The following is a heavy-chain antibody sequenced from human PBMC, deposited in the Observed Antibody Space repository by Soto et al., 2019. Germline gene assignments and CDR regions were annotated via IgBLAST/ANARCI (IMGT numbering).Heavy chain of an antibody. Sequence: PSETLSLTCAVYGGSFSGYFWSWIRQPPGKGLEWIGSIFYSGSTYYNPSLKSRVTISVDTSKNQFSLTLTSVTAADTAVYYCADMRGQWLPRDWGQGILVTVSS. CDR3: ADMRGQWLPRD. D-gene: IGHD6-19*01. CDR2: IFYSGST. J-gene: IGHJ4*02. CDR1: GGSFSGYF. V-gene: IGHV4-34*12.